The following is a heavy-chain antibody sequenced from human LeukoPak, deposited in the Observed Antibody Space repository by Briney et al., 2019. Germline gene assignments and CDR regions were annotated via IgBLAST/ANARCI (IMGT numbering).Heavy chain of an antibody. CDR3: ARDSVAAMVRLAFDI. Sequence: GGSLRLXCAASGFTFSSYWMSWVRQAPGKGLEWVANIKQDGSEKYYVDSVKGRFTISRDNAKNSLYLQMNSLRAEDTAVYYCARDSVAAMVRLAFDIWGQGTMVTVSS. V-gene: IGHV3-7*01. CDR1: GFTFSSYW. J-gene: IGHJ3*02. CDR2: IKQDGSEK. D-gene: IGHD5-18*01.